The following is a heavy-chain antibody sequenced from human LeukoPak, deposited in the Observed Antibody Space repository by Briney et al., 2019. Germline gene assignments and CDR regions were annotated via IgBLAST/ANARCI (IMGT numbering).Heavy chain of an antibody. Sequence: PSETLSLTCTVSGASVSNNNYYWGWIRQPPGKGLEWIGSIYYSGSTYYNPSLKSRVTISVDTSKNQFSLKLNSVTAADTAVYYCASLRERSYYARGFDYWGQGTLVTVSS. CDR3: ASLRERSYYARGFDY. CDR2: IYYSGST. CDR1: GASVSNNNYY. D-gene: IGHD1-26*01. J-gene: IGHJ4*02. V-gene: IGHV4-39*01.